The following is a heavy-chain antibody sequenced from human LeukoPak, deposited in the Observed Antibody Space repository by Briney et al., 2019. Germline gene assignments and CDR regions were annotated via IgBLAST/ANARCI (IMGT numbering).Heavy chain of an antibody. CDR3: ARGPSSIAAAAFDI. CDR2: INWNGGST. D-gene: IGHD6-13*01. CDR1: GFTFDDYG. V-gene: IGHV3-20*04. Sequence: PGGSLRLSCAASGFTFDDYGMSWVRQAPGKGLEWVSGINWNGGSTGYADSVEGRFTISRDNAKNSLYLQMNSLRAEDTALYYCARGPSSIAAAAFDIWGQGTMVTVSS. J-gene: IGHJ3*02.